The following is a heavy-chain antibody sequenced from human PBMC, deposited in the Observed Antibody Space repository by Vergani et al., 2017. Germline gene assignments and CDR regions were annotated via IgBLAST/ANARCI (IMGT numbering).Heavy chain of an antibody. CDR3: ARDSRYSSSWYDYYGMDV. Sequence: EVLLVESGGGLVQPGGSLRLSCAASGFTFSSYWMSWVRQAPGKGLEWVANIKQDGSEKYYVDSVKGRFTISRDNAKNSLYLQMNSLRAEDTAVYYCARDSRYSSSWYDYYGMDVWGQGTTVTVSS. CDR2: IKQDGSEK. V-gene: IGHV3-7*01. J-gene: IGHJ6*02. CDR1: GFTFSSYW. D-gene: IGHD6-13*01.